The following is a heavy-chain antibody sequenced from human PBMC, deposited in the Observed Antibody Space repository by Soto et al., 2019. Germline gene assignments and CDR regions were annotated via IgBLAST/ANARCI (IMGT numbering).Heavy chain of an antibody. Sequence: GGSLRLSCAASGYSISTYWMSWVRQAPGKGLEWVANVKQDGSEEYYVDSVKGRFTISRDNAKNSLYLQMNSLRVEDTAVYYYAALDTAMVKTAGYWGQGTLVTVSS. CDR3: AALDTAMVKTAGY. CDR1: GYSISTYW. V-gene: IGHV3-7*01. CDR2: VKQDGSEE. D-gene: IGHD5-18*01. J-gene: IGHJ4*02.